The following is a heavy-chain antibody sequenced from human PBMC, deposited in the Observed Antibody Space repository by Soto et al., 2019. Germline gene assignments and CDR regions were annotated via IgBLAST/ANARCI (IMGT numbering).Heavy chain of an antibody. D-gene: IGHD6-6*01. CDR3: GREYSNSPAASEH. CDR2: IYYNVNT. Sequence: SETLSLTCIVSGGSVNSDSYYWSWILHPPGKALEWIGYIYYNVNTNYNPSLKSRVTISVDTSRNHFSLNLSSVTAADTAVFYCGREYSNSPAASEHWGRENIVITSS. CDR1: GGSVNSDSYY. J-gene: IGHJ4*02. V-gene: IGHV4-61*01.